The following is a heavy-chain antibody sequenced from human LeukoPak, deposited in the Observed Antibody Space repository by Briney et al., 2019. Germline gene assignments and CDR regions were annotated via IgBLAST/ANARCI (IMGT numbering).Heavy chain of an antibody. D-gene: IGHD3-3*01. J-gene: IGHJ4*02. CDR3: ARAEDFWSGYYGGY. CDR1: GYTLTELS. Sequence: ASVKVSCKVSGYTLTELSMHWVRQAPGQGLEWMGWINPNSGGTNYAQKFQGRVTMTRDTSISTAYMELSRLRSDDTAVYYCARAEDFWSGYYGGYWGQGTLVTVSS. V-gene: IGHV1-2*02. CDR2: INPNSGGT.